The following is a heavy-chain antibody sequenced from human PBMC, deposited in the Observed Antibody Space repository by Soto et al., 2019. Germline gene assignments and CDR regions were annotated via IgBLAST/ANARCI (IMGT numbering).Heavy chain of an antibody. V-gene: IGHV1-69*13. CDR1: GGTFSSYA. CDR3: ARRGYSQGYAFDI. Sequence: SVKVSCRASGGTFSSYATSSVRQAPGQGLEWMGGIIPIFGTANYAQNFQGRVTITADESTSTAYMELSSLRSEDTAVYYCARRGYSQGYAFDIWGQGTMVTVS. CDR2: IIPIFGTA. D-gene: IGHD3-22*01. J-gene: IGHJ3*02.